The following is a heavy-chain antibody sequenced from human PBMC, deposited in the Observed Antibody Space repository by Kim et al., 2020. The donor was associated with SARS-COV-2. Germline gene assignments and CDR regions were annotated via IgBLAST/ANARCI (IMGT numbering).Heavy chain of an antibody. CDR1: GFTFSSYE. CDR2: ISSSGSTI. CDR3: ARDXPHITIFGVVIGHFVI. Sequence: GGSLRLSCAASGFTFSSYEMNWVRQAPGKGLEWVSYISSSGSTIYYADSVKGRFTLSRDNAKNSLYLQMXXLRAEDTAVYYCARDXPHITIFGVVIGHFVIWGQGXMVTVSS. V-gene: IGHV3-48*03. J-gene: IGHJ3*02. D-gene: IGHD3-3*01.